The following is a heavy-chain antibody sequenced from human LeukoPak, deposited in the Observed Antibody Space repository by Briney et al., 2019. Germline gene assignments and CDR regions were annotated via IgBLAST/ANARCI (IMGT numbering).Heavy chain of an antibody. V-gene: IGHV1-69*05. D-gene: IGHD3-3*01. CDR2: IIPIFGTA. Sequence: SVKVSCKASGGTFISYAISWVRQAPGQGLEWMGRIIPIFGTANYAQKFQGRVTITTDESTGTAYMELSSLRSEDTAVYYCARDHHDFWSGYSPYGYWGQGTLVTVSS. J-gene: IGHJ4*02. CDR3: ARDHHDFWSGYSPYGY. CDR1: GGTFISYA.